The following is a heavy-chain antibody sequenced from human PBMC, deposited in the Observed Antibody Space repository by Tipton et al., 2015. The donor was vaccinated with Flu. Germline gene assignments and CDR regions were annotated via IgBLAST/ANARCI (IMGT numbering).Heavy chain of an antibody. J-gene: IGHJ5*02. CDR1: GFTVSGQY. CDR3: ARGVAGGFDA. V-gene: IGHV3-66*02. CDR2: IYSTTYI. D-gene: IGHD6-19*01. Sequence: SLRLSCAASGFTVSGQYMSWVRQAPGKGLRWISVIYSTTYIYYADSVKGRFTISRDISRNRVYLQMNNLRPDDTGSYYCARGVAGGFDAWGQGTLVTVSS.